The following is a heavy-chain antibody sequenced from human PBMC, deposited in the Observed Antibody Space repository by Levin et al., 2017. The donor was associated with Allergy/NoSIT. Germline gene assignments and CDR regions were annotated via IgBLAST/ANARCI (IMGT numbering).Heavy chain of an antibody. CDR1: GGSISSSSYY. Sequence: SETLSLTCTVSGGSISSSSYYWGWIRQPPGKGLEWIGSIYYSGSTYYNPSLKSRVTISVDTSKNQFSLKLSSVTAADTAVYYCARPLKYYYYGMDVWGQGTTVTVSS. CDR2: IYYSGST. CDR3: ARPLKYYYYGMDV. J-gene: IGHJ6*02. V-gene: IGHV4-39*01.